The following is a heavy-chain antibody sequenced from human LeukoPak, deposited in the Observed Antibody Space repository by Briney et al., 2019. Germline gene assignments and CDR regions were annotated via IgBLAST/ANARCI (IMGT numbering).Heavy chain of an antibody. CDR2: ISSSSITI. V-gene: IGHV3-48*04. Sequence: GGSLRLSCAASGFTFSSYSLNWVRQAPGKGLEWVSFISSSSITIYYADSVKGRFTISRDNAEKSLYLQMNSLRTEDTAVYYCARDRGGSYSAIDYWGQGTLVTVSS. CDR3: ARDRGGSYSAIDY. D-gene: IGHD2-15*01. J-gene: IGHJ4*02. CDR1: GFTFSSYS.